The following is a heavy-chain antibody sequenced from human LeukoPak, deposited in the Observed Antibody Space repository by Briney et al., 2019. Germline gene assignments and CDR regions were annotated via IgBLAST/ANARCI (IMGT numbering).Heavy chain of an antibody. D-gene: IGHD3-9*01. CDR2: IYSGGST. Sequence: GGSLRLSCAASGFTVSSNYMSWVRQAPGKGLEWVSVIYSGGSTYYADSVKGRFTISRDNSKNTLYLQMNSLRAEDTAVYYCAKQGRDWLRDYYYYMDVWGKGTTVTISS. CDR1: GFTVSSNY. V-gene: IGHV3-53*01. CDR3: AKQGRDWLRDYYYYMDV. J-gene: IGHJ6*03.